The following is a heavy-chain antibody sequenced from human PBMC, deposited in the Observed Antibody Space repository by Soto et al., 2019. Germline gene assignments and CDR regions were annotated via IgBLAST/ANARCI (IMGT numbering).Heavy chain of an antibody. Sequence: PGGSLRLSCAASGVTFSGSGMHWVRQASGKGLEWVGRIRSKANSYATAYAASVKGRFTISRDNAKSSLYLQMDTLRVEDTAVYYCASRGIATRYDFDYWGQGTPVTVSS. CDR2: IRSKANSYAT. CDR3: ASRGIATRYDFDY. CDR1: GVTFSGSG. D-gene: IGHD6-6*01. V-gene: IGHV3-73*01. J-gene: IGHJ4*02.